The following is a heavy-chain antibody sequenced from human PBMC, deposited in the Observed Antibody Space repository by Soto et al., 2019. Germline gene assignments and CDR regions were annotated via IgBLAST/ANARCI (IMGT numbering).Heavy chain of an antibody. V-gene: IGHV3-33*01. CDR1: EVHFSGYG. CDR2: IWYDGSNK. Sequence: PGGSMRLACAGSEVHFSGYGRHLVSHAPGKGLEWVAVIWYDGSNKYYADSVKGRFTISRDNSKNTLYLQMNSLRAEDTAVYYCARDDSSWYSAHDAFDVWGQGTMVTVSS. CDR3: ARDDSSWYSAHDAFDV. D-gene: IGHD6-13*01. J-gene: IGHJ3*01.